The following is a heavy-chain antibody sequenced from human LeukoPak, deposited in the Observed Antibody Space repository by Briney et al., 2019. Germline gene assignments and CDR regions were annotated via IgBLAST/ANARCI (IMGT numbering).Heavy chain of an antibody. CDR1: GGSISSGGYY. Sequence: SQTLSLTCTVSGGSISSGGYYWSWIRQHPGKGLEWIGYIYYSGSTYYNPSLKSRVTILVDTSKNQFSLKLSSVTAADTAVYYCARELRGGIAAAPGWFDPWGQGTLVTVSS. D-gene: IGHD6-13*01. CDR2: IYYSGST. J-gene: IGHJ5*02. CDR3: ARELRGGIAAAPGWFDP. V-gene: IGHV4-31*03.